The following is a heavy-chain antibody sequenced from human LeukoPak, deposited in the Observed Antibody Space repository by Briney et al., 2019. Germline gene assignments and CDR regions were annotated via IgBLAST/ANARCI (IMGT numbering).Heavy chain of an antibody. D-gene: IGHD1-7*01. J-gene: IGHJ4*02. CDR3: AKSVPNKTKGVNYFDY. CDR1: GFTFNSYA. V-gene: IGHV3-23*01. Sequence: PGGSLRLSCAASGFTFNSYAMSWVRQAPGKGLEWVSAISGSGGSTYYADSVKGRFTISRDNSKNTLYLQMNSLRAEDTAVYYCAKSVPNKTKGVNYFDYWGQGTLVTVSS. CDR2: ISGSGGST.